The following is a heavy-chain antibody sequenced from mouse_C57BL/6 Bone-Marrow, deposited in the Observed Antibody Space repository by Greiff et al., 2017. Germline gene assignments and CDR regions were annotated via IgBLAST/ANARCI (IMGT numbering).Heavy chain of an antibody. Sequence: DVQLVESGGGLVKPGGSLKLSCAASGFTFSSYAMSWVRQTPEKRLEWVATISDGGSYTYYPDNVKGRFTISRDNAKNNLYLQMSHLKSEDTAMYYCARDWDRITGRGFAYWGQGTLVTVSA. J-gene: IGHJ3*01. D-gene: IGHD4-1*01. CDR1: GFTFSSYA. CDR2: ISDGGSYT. CDR3: ARDWDRITGRGFAY. V-gene: IGHV5-4*01.